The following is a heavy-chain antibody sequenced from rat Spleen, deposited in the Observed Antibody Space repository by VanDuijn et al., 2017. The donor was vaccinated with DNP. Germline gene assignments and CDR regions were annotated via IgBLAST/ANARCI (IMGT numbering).Heavy chain of an antibody. CDR2: INTGSGGT. J-gene: IGHJ3*01. D-gene: IGHD1-11*01. Sequence: QVQLQQSGAELANPGSSVKISCKASGYTFTSNYIGWIKQTTGQGLEYIGYINTGSGGTNYNEKFKGTATLTVDKSSSTAFMQLSSLTPDDSAVYYCARGSRVWFAYWGQGTLVTVSS. CDR1: GYTFTSNY. CDR3: ARGSRVWFAY. V-gene: IGHV1-43*01.